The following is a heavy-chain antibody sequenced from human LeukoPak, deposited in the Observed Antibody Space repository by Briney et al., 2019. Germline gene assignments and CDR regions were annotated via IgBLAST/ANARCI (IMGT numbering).Heavy chain of an antibody. D-gene: IGHD6-13*01. CDR1: GGSISSYY. CDR2: IYYSGST. J-gene: IGHJ6*02. CDR3: ARQRGIAAAGDYYYGMDV. Sequence: SETLSRTCTVSGGSISSYYWSWIRQPPGKGLEWIGYIYYSGSTNYNPSLKSRVTISVDTSKNQFSLKLSSVTAADTAVYYCARQRGIAAAGDYYYGMDVWGQGTTVTVSS. V-gene: IGHV4-59*08.